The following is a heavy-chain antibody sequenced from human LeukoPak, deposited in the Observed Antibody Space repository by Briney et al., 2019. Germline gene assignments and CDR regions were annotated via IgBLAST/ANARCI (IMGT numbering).Heavy chain of an antibody. CDR3: ARGSSWYDY. Sequence: ASQTLSLTCTVSGGSISSGGYYWSWIRQPPGKGLEWIGYIYHSGSTYYNPSLKSRVTISVDRSKNQFSLKLSSVTAADTAVYYCARGSSWYDYWGQGILVTVSS. CDR2: IYHSGST. D-gene: IGHD6-13*01. CDR1: GGSISSGGYY. J-gene: IGHJ4*02. V-gene: IGHV4-30-2*01.